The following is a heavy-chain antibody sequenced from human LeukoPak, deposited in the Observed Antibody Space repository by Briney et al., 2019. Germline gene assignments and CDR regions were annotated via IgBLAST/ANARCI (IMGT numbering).Heavy chain of an antibody. CDR2: VNTDGSST. CDR1: GFTLGSYW. CDR3: ARGAKWAYYFDY. J-gene: IGHJ4*02. Sequence: PGVSLRLSCAVSGFTLGSYWMHWVRQAPGQGLAWVSRVNTDGSSTTYAESVKGRFTISRDNAKDTLYLHMNSLTAEDTAVYYCARGAKWAYYFDYWGQGTLVTVSS. D-gene: IGHD1-26*01. V-gene: IGHV3-74*01.